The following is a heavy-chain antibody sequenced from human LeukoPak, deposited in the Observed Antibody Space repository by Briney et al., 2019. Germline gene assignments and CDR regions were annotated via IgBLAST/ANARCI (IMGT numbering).Heavy chain of an antibody. V-gene: IGHV3-74*01. CDR3: ARVIAVAGLAYFDY. CDR1: GFTFSSYW. Sequence: GGSLRLSCAASGFTFSSYWMHWVRQAPGEGLVWVSRINSDGSSTSCADSVKGRFTISRDNAKNTLYLQMNSLRAEDTAVYYCARVIAVAGLAYFDYWGQGTLVTVSS. CDR2: INSDGSST. J-gene: IGHJ4*02. D-gene: IGHD6-19*01.